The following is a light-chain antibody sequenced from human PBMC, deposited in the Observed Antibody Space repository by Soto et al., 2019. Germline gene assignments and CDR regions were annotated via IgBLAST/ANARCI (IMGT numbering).Light chain of an antibody. CDR1: QSVSSSD. V-gene: IGKV3-20*01. Sequence: IVLTQSPGTVSSSPGERATLSCRASQSVSSSDLAWYQQKPGQAPRLLIYATSSRATGIPDRFSGSGSGTDFTLTISRLEPEDFAGYYCQQYGSSPLTFGGGTKVDNK. CDR2: ATS. J-gene: IGKJ4*01. CDR3: QQYGSSPLT.